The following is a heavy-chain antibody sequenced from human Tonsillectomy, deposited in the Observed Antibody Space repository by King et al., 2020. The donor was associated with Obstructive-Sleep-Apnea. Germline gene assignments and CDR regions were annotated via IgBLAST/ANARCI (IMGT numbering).Heavy chain of an antibody. D-gene: IGHD1-1*01. CDR2: IYYSGST. J-gene: IGHJ3*02. CDR1: GGSISSYY. V-gene: IGHV4-59*08. CDR3: ARLFERNDDAFDI. Sequence: VQLQESGPGLVKPSETLSLTCTVSGGSISSYYWSWIRQPPGKGLEWIGYIYYSGSTNYNPSLKSRVTISVDTSKNQFSLKLSCVTAADTAVYYCARLFERNDDAFDIWGQGTMVTVSS.